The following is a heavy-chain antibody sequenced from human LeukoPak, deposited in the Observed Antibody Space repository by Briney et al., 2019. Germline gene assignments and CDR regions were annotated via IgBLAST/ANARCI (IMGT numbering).Heavy chain of an antibody. CDR1: GGSFSGYY. J-gene: IGHJ4*02. CDR3: ARLPYCSGGSCYFDY. V-gene: IGHV4-34*01. CDR2: INHSGST. D-gene: IGHD2-15*01. Sequence: NPSETLSLTCAVYGGSFSGYYWSWIRQPPGKGLEWIGEINHSGSTNYNPSLKSRVTMPVDTSKHQFSLKLSSVTAADTAVYYCARLPYCSGGSCYFDYWGQGTLITVSS.